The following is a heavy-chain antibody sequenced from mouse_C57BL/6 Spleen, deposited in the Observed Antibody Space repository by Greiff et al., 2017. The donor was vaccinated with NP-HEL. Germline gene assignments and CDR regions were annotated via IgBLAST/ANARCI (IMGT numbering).Heavy chain of an antibody. CDR1: GYAFTNYL. Sequence: QVQLQQSGAELVRPGTSVKVSCKASGYAFTNYLIEWVKQRPGQGLEWIGVINPGSGGTNYNEKFKGKATLTADKSSSTAYMQLSSLTSEDSAVYFCARFYDYDLNYFDDWGKGTTLTVSS. CDR2: INPGSGGT. D-gene: IGHD2-4*01. J-gene: IGHJ2*01. CDR3: ARFYDYDLNYFDD. V-gene: IGHV1-54*01.